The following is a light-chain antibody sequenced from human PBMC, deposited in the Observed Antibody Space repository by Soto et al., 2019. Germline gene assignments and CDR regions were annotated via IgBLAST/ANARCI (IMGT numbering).Light chain of an antibody. CDR2: GNS. V-gene: IGLV1-40*01. Sequence: QSVLTQPPSMSGAPGQRVTISCSGSSSNIGAGYDVHWYQQLPGTAPKLLIYGNSNRPSGVPDRFSGSKSGTSASLAITGLQPEDEADYYCQSYDRSLSGVVFGGGTKVTVL. J-gene: IGLJ2*01. CDR1: SSNIGAGYD. CDR3: QSYDRSLSGVV.